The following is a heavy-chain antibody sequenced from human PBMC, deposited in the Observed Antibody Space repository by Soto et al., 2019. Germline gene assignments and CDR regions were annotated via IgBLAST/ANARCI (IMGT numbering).Heavy chain of an antibody. CDR3: AGLQVAGLPEEAGYIEY. D-gene: IGHD6-19*01. V-gene: IGHV4-31*03. CDR1: GGSISSGDYY. J-gene: IGHJ4*02. Sequence: VQLLESGPGLVQPSQTLSLTCTVSGGSISSGDYYWGWIRQHSGKGLEWIGHIIYTGTAYYKPSLQSRVTISLDTSKSQFSLKVNSVNVADTAVYYCAGLQVAGLPEEAGYIEYWGQGALVTVSS. CDR2: IIYTGTA.